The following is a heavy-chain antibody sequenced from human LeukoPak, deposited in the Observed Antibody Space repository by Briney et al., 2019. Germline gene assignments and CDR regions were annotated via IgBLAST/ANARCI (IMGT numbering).Heavy chain of an antibody. CDR1: GASIRRGNDY. CDR2: IYHTGST. CDR3: ARSPYDILTGYSHSFDY. Sequence: SETLSLTCNVSGASIRRGNDYWGWIRQSPEKDLEWIGSIYHTGSTYYNRALKSQITIAVATAKNQYCLKLSWVTAGGGAVDFCARSPYDILTGYSHSFDYWGQGTLVTVSS. D-gene: IGHD3-9*01. V-gene: IGHV4-39*07. J-gene: IGHJ4*02.